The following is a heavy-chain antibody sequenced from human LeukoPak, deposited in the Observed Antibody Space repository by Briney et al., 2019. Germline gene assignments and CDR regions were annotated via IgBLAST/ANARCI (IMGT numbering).Heavy chain of an antibody. CDR3: ARERRGDMDV. D-gene: IGHD3-10*01. Sequence: SETLSLTCTVSGGSISSSRYYWSWIRQPPGKGLEWIGSIYYSGSTYYNPSLKSRVTISVDKSKNQFSLKLSSVTAADTAVYYCARERRGDMDVWGKGTTVTISS. CDR2: IYYSGST. J-gene: IGHJ6*03. CDR1: GGSISSSRYY. V-gene: IGHV4-39*07.